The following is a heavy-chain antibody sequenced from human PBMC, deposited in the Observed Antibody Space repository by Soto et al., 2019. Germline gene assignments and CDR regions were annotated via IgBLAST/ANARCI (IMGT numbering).Heavy chain of an antibody. D-gene: IGHD6-19*01. Sequence: SETLSLTCAVYGGSFSGYYWSWIRQPPGKGLEWIGEINHSGSTNYNPSLKSRVTISVDTSKNQFSLKLSSVTAADTAVYYCARGRSSGWSANYYYGMDVWGQGTTVTVSS. CDR1: GGSFSGYY. J-gene: IGHJ6*02. CDR2: INHSGST. CDR3: ARGRSSGWSANYYYGMDV. V-gene: IGHV4-34*01.